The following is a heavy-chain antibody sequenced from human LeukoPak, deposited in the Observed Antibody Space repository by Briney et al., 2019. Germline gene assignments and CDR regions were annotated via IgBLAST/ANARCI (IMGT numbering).Heavy chain of an antibody. V-gene: IGHV3-48*02. D-gene: IGHD3-22*01. Sequence: GGSLRLSCAASGLTFSSYSMNWVRQAPGKGLEWVSYISSSSSTIYYADSVKGRFTISRDNAKNSLYLQMNSLRDEDTAVYYCATMLKYYYDSSGYGPDYWGQGTLVAVSS. CDR1: GLTFSSYS. CDR3: ATMLKYYYDSSGYGPDY. J-gene: IGHJ4*02. CDR2: ISSSSSTI.